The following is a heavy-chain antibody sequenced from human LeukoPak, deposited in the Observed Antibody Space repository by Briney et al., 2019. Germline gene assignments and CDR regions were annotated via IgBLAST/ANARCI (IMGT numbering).Heavy chain of an antibody. Sequence: PSETLSLTCTISGDSINSYHWSWLRQPPGSRLEWIGYFYYSGVTNYNPSLKSRVTMSLDTSKKQFSLKLNSVTAADTAVYYCAEGYSSSWHQFDYWGQGTLVTVSS. CDR3: AEGYSSSWHQFDY. V-gene: IGHV4-59*01. D-gene: IGHD6-13*01. J-gene: IGHJ4*02. CDR1: GDSINSYH. CDR2: FYYSGVT.